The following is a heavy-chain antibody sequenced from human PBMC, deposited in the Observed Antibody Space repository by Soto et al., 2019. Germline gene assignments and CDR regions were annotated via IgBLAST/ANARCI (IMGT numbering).Heavy chain of an antibody. CDR1: GFTFSSYS. D-gene: IGHD3-16*01. J-gene: IGHJ5*02. Sequence: GGSLRLSCAASGFTFSSYSMNWVRQAPGKGLEWVSSISSSSSYIYYADSVKGRFTISRDNAKNSLYLQMNSLRAEDTAVYYCARADAGRGGENWFDPWGQGTLVTVSS. CDR3: ARADAGRGGENWFDP. V-gene: IGHV3-21*01. CDR2: ISSSSSYI.